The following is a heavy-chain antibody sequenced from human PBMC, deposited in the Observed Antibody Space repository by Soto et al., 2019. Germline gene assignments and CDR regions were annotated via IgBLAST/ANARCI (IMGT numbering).Heavy chain of an antibody. Sequence: SETLSLTCTVSGGSISSGDYYWSWIRQHPGKGLEWIGYIYYSGSTYYNPSLKSRVTISVDTSKNQFSLKLSSVTAADTAVYYCAAVQGGGATFHFWGPGTLVTVSS. D-gene: IGHD1-26*01. J-gene: IGHJ4*02. CDR3: AAVQGGGATFHF. V-gene: IGHV4-31*03. CDR1: GGSISSGDYY. CDR2: IYYSGST.